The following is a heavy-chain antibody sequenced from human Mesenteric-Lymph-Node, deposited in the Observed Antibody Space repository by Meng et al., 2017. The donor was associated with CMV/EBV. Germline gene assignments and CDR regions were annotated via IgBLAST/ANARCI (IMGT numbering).Heavy chain of an antibody. D-gene: IGHD2-2*02. CDR3: ARPLGYCSSTSCYTGGIGY. CDR1: FDDYG. V-gene: IGHV3-20*03. CDR2: INWNGGST. Sequence: FDDYGMSWVRQAPGKGLEWVSGINWNGGSTGYADSVKGRFTISRDNAKNSLYLQMNSLRAEDTAVYYCARPLGYCSSTSCYTGGIGYWGQGTLVTVSS. J-gene: IGHJ4*02.